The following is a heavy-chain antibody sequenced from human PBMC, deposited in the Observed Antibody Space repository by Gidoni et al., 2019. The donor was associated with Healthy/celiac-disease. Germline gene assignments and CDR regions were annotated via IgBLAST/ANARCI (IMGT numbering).Heavy chain of an antibody. J-gene: IGHJ4*02. D-gene: IGHD3-3*01. CDR2: ISGSGGST. CDR3: AKAGRYDFWSGYYPDY. V-gene: IGHV3-23*01. CDR1: GFTFSSYA. Sequence: EVQLLESGGGLVQPGGSLRLSCAASGFTFSSYAMSWVRQAPGKGLEWVSAISGSGGSTDYADSVKGRFTISRDNSKNTLYLQMNSRRAEDTAVYYCAKAGRYDFWSGYYPDYWGQGTLVTVSS.